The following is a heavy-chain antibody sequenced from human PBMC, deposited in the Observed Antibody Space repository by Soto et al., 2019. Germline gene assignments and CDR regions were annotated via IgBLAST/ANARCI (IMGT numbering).Heavy chain of an antibody. Sequence: SETLSLTCAVYGGSFSGYYWSWIRQPPGKGLEWIGEINHSGSTNYNPSLKSRVTISVDTSKNQFSLKLSSVTAADTAVYYCASGSSSGYYYNFRFAFTVWGQGTLVTVSS. D-gene: IGHD3-22*01. CDR1: GGSFSGYY. CDR3: ASGSSSGYYYNFRFAFTV. J-gene: IGHJ4*02. V-gene: IGHV4-34*01. CDR2: INHSGST.